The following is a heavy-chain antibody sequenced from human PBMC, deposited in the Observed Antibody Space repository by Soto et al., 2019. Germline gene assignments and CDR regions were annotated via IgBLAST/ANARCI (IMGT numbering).Heavy chain of an antibody. D-gene: IGHD2-8*01. CDR2: IYYSGST. Sequence: SETLSLTCTVSGGSIGTYYWSWIRQPPGKGLEWIGYIYYSGSTSYNPSLRSRVTISVDTSKNQFSLKLSSVTAADTAVYYCARGPNWFDPWGQGTLVTVSS. CDR1: GGSIGTYY. J-gene: IGHJ5*02. V-gene: IGHV4-59*01. CDR3: ARGPNWFDP.